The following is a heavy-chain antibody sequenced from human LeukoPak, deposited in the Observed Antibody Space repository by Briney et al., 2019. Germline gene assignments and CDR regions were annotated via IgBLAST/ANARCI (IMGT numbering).Heavy chain of an antibody. Sequence: SVKVSCKASGGTFSSYAISWVRQAPGQGLEWMGGIIPIFGTANYAQKFQGRVTITADESTSTAYMELSSLRSEDTAVYYCAHDSYCSGGSCYSGYWGQGTLVTVSS. CDR1: GGTFSSYA. D-gene: IGHD2-15*01. CDR3: AHDSYCSGGSCYSGY. V-gene: IGHV1-69*13. J-gene: IGHJ4*02. CDR2: IIPIFGTA.